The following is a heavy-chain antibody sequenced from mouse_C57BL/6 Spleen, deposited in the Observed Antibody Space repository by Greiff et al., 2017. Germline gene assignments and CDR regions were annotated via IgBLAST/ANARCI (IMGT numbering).Heavy chain of an antibody. Sequence: EVNLVESGEGLVKPGGSLKLSCAASGFTFSSYAMSWVRQTPEKRLEWVAYISSGGDYIYYADTVKGRFTISRDNARNTLYLQMSSLKSEDTAMYYCTREGSSYVRYFDVWCTGTTVTVSS. CDR2: ISSGGDYI. V-gene: IGHV5-9-1*02. D-gene: IGHD1-1*01. CDR1: GFTFSSYA. J-gene: IGHJ1*03. CDR3: TREGSSYVRYFDV.